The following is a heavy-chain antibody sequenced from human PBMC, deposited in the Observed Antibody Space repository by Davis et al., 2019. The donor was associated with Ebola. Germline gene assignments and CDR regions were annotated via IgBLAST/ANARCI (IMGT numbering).Heavy chain of an antibody. CDR3: ASVCRSEGVVVAARGYYYYGMDV. J-gene: IGHJ6*04. CDR1: GGSFSGYY. CDR2: INHSGST. D-gene: IGHD2-15*01. V-gene: IGHV4-34*01. Sequence: SETLSLTCAVYGGSFSGYYWSWIRQPPGKGLEWIGEINHSGSTNYNPSLKSRVTISVDTSKNQFSLKLSSVTAADTAVYYCASVCRSEGVVVAARGYYYYGMDVWGKGTTVTVSS.